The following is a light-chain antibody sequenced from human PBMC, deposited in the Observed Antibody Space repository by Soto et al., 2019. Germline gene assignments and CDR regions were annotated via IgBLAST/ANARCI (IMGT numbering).Light chain of an antibody. V-gene: IGLV2-14*01. CDR3: YSYRGYYTRV. Sequence: QSALTQPASVSGSPGQSITISCTGTSSDVGGYNFVSWYQQHPGRAPKLLIYEVSRRPSGVSNRFSGSKSGDTASLTISGIQAEDEADYYCYSYRGYYTRVFGTGTKVTVL. CDR1: SSDVGGYNF. CDR2: EVS. J-gene: IGLJ1*01.